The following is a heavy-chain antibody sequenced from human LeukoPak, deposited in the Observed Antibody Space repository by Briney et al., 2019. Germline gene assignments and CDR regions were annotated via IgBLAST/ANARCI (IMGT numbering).Heavy chain of an antibody. CDR1: GFTFSTYS. CDR2: ISSYSSYI. V-gene: IGHV3-21*01. J-gene: IGHJ4*02. Sequence: GGSLRLSCAASGFTFSTYSMNWVRQAPGKGLEWVSSISSYSSYIYYADSVKGRFTISRDNAKNSLYLQMNSLRAEDTAVYYCAKDIYSGSYRPPFDYWGQGTLVTVSS. D-gene: IGHD1-26*01. CDR3: AKDIYSGSYRPPFDY.